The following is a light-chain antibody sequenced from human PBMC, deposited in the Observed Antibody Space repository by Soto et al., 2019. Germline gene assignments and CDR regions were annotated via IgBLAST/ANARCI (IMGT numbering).Light chain of an antibody. V-gene: IGLV2-14*01. CDR2: EVS. CDR1: SSDVGGYNY. J-gene: IGLJ3*02. Sequence: QSALTQPASVSGSPGQSITISCTGTSSDVGGYNYVSWFQQHPGKAPKLKIYEVSNRPSGVSNRFSGSKSGDTASLTISGLQAEDEADYYCCSFTHSGTWVFGGGTKLTVL. CDR3: CSFTHSGTWV.